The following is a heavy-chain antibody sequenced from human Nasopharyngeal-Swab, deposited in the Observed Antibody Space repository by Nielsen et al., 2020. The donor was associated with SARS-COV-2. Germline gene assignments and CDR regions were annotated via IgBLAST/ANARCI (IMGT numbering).Heavy chain of an antibody. Sequence: ASVKVSCKVSGYTLTELSMHWVRQAPGKGLEWMGGFDPEDGETIYAQKFQGRVTMTEDTSTDTAYMELSSLRSEDTAVYYCARDPPTRTRPIYYYGMDVWGQGTTVTVSS. CDR1: GYTLTELS. J-gene: IGHJ6*02. V-gene: IGHV1-24*01. CDR3: ARDPPTRTRPIYYYGMDV. CDR2: FDPEDGET. D-gene: IGHD6-6*01.